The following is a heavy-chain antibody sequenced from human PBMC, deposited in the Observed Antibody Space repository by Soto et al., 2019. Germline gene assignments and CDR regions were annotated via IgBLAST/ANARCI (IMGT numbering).Heavy chain of an antibody. Sequence: GGSLRLSCAASGFTFSSYAMSWVRQAPGKGLEWVSAISGSGGSTYYADSVKGRFTISRDNSKNTLYLQMNSLRAEDTAVYYCAKSKRFLEWNYYYGMDVWGQGTTVTVSS. V-gene: IGHV3-23*01. D-gene: IGHD3-3*01. J-gene: IGHJ6*02. CDR1: GFTFSSYA. CDR3: AKSKRFLEWNYYYGMDV. CDR2: ISGSGGST.